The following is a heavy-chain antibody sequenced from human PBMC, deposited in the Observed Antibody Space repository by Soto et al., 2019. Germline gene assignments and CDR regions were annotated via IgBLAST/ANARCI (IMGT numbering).Heavy chain of an antibody. CDR2: IYYSGST. D-gene: IGHD4-17*01. CDR3: ARCRPPIYGDYWFDP. J-gene: IGHJ5*02. V-gene: IGHV4-59*01. Sequence: PSETLSLTCTVSGGSISSYYWSWIRQPPGKGLEWIGYIYYSGSTNYNPSLKSRVTISVDTSKNQFSLKLSSVTAADTAVYYCARCRPPIYGDYWFDPWGQGTLVTVSS. CDR1: GGSISSYY.